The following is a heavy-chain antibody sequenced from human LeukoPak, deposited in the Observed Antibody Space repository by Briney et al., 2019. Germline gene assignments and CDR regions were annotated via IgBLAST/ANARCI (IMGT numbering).Heavy chain of an antibody. Sequence: PGGSLRLSCAASGFTFSSYAMSWVRQAPGKGLEWVSGISGSGGSTYYADSVKGRFTISRDNSKNMLYLQMNSLRAEDTAVYYCATSLTHMACFDYWGQGTLVTVSS. CDR1: GFTFSSYA. J-gene: IGHJ4*02. D-gene: IGHD2-21*01. CDR2: ISGSGGST. CDR3: ATSLTHMACFDY. V-gene: IGHV3-23*01.